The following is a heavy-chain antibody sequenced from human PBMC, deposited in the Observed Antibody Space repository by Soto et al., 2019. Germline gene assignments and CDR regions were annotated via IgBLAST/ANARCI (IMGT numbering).Heavy chain of an antibody. V-gene: IGHV1-69*01. D-gene: IGHD3-3*01. J-gene: IGHJ4*02. Sequence: QVQLVQSGAEVKRPGSSVKVSCKASGGTFSNSPIAWVRLAPGQGLEWMGGVIPIFSIVKYAQKFQGRVTFTADDSTSTAYMELSSLTSEDTAVYYCARGRTIFGVVNFDYWGQGILVTVSS. CDR2: VIPIFSIV. CDR1: GGTFSNSP. CDR3: ARGRTIFGVVNFDY.